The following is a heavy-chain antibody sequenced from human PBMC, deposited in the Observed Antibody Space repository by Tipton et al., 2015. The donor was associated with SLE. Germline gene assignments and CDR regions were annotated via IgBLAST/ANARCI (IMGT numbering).Heavy chain of an antibody. V-gene: IGHV1-2*02. J-gene: IGHJ5*02. D-gene: IGHD5-12*01. CDR1: GYTFTGYY. CDR2: INPNSGGT. CDR3: AREYILADNWFDP. Sequence: QLVQSGAEVKKPGASVKVSCKASGYTFTGYYMHWGRQAPGQGLEWMGWINPNSGGTNYAQKFQGRVTMTRDTSISTAYMELSRLRSDDTAVYYCAREYILADNWFDPWGQGTLVTVSS.